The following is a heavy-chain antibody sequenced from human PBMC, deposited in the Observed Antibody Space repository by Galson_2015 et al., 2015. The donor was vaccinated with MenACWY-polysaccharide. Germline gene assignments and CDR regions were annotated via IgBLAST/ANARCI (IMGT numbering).Heavy chain of an antibody. V-gene: IGHV4-59*01. Sequence: LSLTCTVSGASISSYYCTWIRQPPGKGLEWIGYIYYSGSANYNPSLKSRVTISIDTSKNQFSLKLTSVTAADTAVYYCARGDVFLDYWGQGTLVTVSS. J-gene: IGHJ4*02. CDR3: ARGDVFLDY. CDR2: IYYSGSA. CDR1: GASISSYY. D-gene: IGHD3-16*01.